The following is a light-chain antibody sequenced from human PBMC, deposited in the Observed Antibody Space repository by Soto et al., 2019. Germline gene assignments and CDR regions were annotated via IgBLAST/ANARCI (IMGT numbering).Light chain of an antibody. CDR1: SGSIASNY. Sequence: FMLTKPHSVSESPGKTVTISCTRSSGSIASNYVQWYQQRPGSAPTTVIYEDNQRPSGVPDRFSGSIDSSSNSASLTISGLKTEDEADYYCQSYDSSNVVFGGGTKLTVL. CDR2: EDN. J-gene: IGLJ2*01. V-gene: IGLV6-57*04. CDR3: QSYDSSNVV.